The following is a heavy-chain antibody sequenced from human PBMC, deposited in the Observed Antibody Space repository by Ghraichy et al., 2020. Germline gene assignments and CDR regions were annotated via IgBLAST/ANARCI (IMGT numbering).Heavy chain of an antibody. CDR2: IYSSGNT. CDR3: ARVDRDTGKFDF. J-gene: IGHJ4*02. CDR1: GFTVNSNY. D-gene: IGHD3-9*01. Sequence: GGSLRLSCTVSGFTVNSNYMSWVRQVSGRGLEWVSVIYSSGNTYYADSVKGSFTIFRASSKNTLNLLMNNLTAGDTAIYYCARVDRDTGKFDFWGQGTQVTVSS. V-gene: IGHV3-66*01.